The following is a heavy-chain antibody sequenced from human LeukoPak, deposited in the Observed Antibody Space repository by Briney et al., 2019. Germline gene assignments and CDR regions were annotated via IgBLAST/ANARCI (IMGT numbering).Heavy chain of an antibody. CDR1: LRFSGHG. V-gene: IGHV3-30*18. CDR2: VAADGGAK. D-gene: IGHD3-16*01. Sequence: GSLRLSCDLRFSGHGMHWVRQAPGKGLEWLAVVAADGGAKFYADSVRGRFTIFRDTSRNTVFLQLNGLKTEDTAVYYCAKEGRWGSWYFDYWGQGALVTVSS. CDR3: AKEGRWGSWYFDY. J-gene: IGHJ4*02.